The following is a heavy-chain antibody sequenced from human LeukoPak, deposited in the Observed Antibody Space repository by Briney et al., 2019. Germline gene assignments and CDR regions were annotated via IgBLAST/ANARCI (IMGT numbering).Heavy chain of an antibody. CDR2: ISGSGGST. CDR1: GFTFSSYA. V-gene: IGHV3-23*01. Sequence: GGSLRLSCAASGFTFSSYAMSWDRQAPGKGLEGVSVISGSGGSTYSADSVKGRFTISRDNSKNTLYLQMNSLRAEDTAVYFCAKSQDGGRLFHFDYWGQGTLVTVSS. D-gene: IGHD1-26*01. CDR3: AKSQDGGRLFHFDY. J-gene: IGHJ4*02.